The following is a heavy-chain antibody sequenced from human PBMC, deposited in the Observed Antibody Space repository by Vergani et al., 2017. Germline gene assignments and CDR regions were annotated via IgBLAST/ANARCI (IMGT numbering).Heavy chain of an antibody. V-gene: IGHV2-5*01. Sequence: QVTLKESGPTLVKPTQTLTLTCSFSGFSLNTGEVGVAWIRQPPGKALEWLALIYGNDEKRYNPSVRSRLTVTKDTSKNQVVLTMTNMGPEDTATYFCAHTTQYDIWGGSFSHRTKNWFDSWGQGALVTVSS. CDR1: GFSLNTGEVG. J-gene: IGHJ5*01. CDR3: AHTTQYDIWGGSFSHRTKNWFDS. CDR2: IYGNDEK. D-gene: IGHD3-3*01.